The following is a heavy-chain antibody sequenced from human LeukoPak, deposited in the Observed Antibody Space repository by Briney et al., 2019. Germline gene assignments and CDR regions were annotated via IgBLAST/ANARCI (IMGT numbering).Heavy chain of an antibody. V-gene: IGHV1-69*06. D-gene: IGHD5-18*01. CDR3: ARDEVDTAMVLD. CDR1: GGTFSSYA. CDR2: IIPIFGTA. Sequence: SVKVSCKASGGTFSSYAISWVRQAPGQGLEWMGGIIPIFGTANYAQKFQGRVTITADKSTSTAYMELSSLRSEDTAVYYCARDEVDTAMVLDWGQGTLVTVSS. J-gene: IGHJ4*02.